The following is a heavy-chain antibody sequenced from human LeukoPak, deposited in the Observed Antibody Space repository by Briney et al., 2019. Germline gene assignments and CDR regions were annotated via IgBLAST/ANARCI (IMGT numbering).Heavy chain of an antibody. D-gene: IGHD6-19*01. CDR2: IYYSGST. CDR3: ARGLEQWLVQDP. J-gene: IGHJ5*02. Sequence: RPSQTLSLTCTVSGGPISSGGYYWRWIRQHPGKGLEWIGYIYYSGSTYYNPSLKSRVTISVDTSKNQFSLKLSPVTAADTAVYYCARGLEQWLVQDPWGQGTLVTVSS. V-gene: IGHV4-31*03. CDR1: GGPISSGGYY.